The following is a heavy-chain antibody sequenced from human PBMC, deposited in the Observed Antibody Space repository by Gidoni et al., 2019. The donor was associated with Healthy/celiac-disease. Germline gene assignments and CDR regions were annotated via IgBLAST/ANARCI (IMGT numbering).Heavy chain of an antibody. J-gene: IGHJ4*02. CDR3: ARDPPGTKGLGY. D-gene: IGHD1-1*01. CDR2: ISSSSSYI. Sequence: EVQLVESGGGLVKPGGSLRLSCAASGFTFSSYSMNWVRQAPGKGLEWVSSISSSSSYIYYADSVKGRFTISRDNAKNSLYLQMNSLRAEDTAVYYCARDPPGTKGLGYWGQGTLVTVSS. CDR1: GFTFSSYS. V-gene: IGHV3-21*01.